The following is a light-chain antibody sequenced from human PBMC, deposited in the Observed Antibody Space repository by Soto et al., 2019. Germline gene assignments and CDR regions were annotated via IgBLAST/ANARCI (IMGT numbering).Light chain of an antibody. CDR3: QQFHNWPLT. CDR1: QSVSSY. J-gene: IGKJ4*01. CDR2: SAS. Sequence: EIVMTQSPATLSVSPGERATLSCRASQSVSSYLAWYQQIPGQAPRLLIYSASTRATGIPARFSGSGSGTEFTLTISSRQSEDFAVYYCQQFHNWPLTFGGGTRVEIK. V-gene: IGKV3-15*01.